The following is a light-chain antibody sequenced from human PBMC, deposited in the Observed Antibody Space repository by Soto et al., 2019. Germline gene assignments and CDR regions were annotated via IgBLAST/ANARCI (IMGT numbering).Light chain of an antibody. J-gene: IGKJ2*01. CDR3: QQYGSSPLYT. V-gene: IGKV3-20*01. CDR2: GAS. Sequence: EIVLTQSPGTLSLSPGERATLSCRASQSVSSSYLAWYQQKPGQAPRLLIYGASIRATGIPDRFSGSGSGTDFTLIISRLEPEYFAVYDCQQYGSSPLYTFGQGTKLEIK. CDR1: QSVSSSY.